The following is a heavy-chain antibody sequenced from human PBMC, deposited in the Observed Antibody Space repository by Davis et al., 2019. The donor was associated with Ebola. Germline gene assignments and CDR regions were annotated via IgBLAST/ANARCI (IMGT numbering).Heavy chain of an antibody. Sequence: AASVKVSCKASGYTFTSYGISWVRQAPGQGLEWMGWISAYNGNTNYAQKLQGRVTMTTETSTSTAYMELRRLRSDDTAVYYCAAGPKQQLVQAFKWGWFDPWGQGTLVTVSS. CDR1: GYTFTSYG. J-gene: IGHJ5*02. CDR2: ISAYNGNT. V-gene: IGHV1-18*01. D-gene: IGHD6-13*01. CDR3: AAGPKQQLVQAFKWGWFDP.